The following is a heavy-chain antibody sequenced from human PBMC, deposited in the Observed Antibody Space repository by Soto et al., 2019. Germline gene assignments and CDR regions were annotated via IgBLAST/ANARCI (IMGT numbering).Heavy chain of an antibody. CDR1: GGSISSYY. Sequence: KTSETLSLTCTVSGGSISSYYWSWIRQPPGKGLEWIGNIYYSGSTNYNPSLKSRVTISVDTSKNQFSLNLTSVTAADTAVYYCARDARYYGMDVWGQGTTVTVSS. CDR3: ARDARYYGMDV. CDR2: IYYSGST. V-gene: IGHV4-59*01. J-gene: IGHJ6*02.